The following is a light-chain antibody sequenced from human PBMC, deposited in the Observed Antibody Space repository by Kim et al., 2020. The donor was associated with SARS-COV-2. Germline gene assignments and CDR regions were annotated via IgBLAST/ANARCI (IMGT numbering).Light chain of an antibody. Sequence: SSELTQDPAVSVALGQTVRITCQGDSLRSYYASWYQQKPGQAPVRVIYGKNNRPSGIPDRFSGSSSGNTASLTITGAQPEDEADYYCNSWDSSGNHWVFGGGTQLTVL. CDR3: NSWDSSGNHWV. V-gene: IGLV3-19*02. CDR1: SLRSYY. CDR2: GKN. J-gene: IGLJ3*02.